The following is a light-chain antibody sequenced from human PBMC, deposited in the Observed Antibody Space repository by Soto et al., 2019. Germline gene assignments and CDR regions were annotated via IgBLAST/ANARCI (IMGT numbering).Light chain of an antibody. Sequence: DIQLTQSPSSLSASVGDSVTITCRASQDLNNYLAWYQQKPGKVPKLVIYAAFILQSGVPSRFSGSRSGTDFTLTISSLQPEDVATYYCQAYNNAPALIFGGGTKVEIK. V-gene: IGKV1-27*01. J-gene: IGKJ4*01. CDR3: QAYNNAPALI. CDR1: QDLNNY. CDR2: AAF.